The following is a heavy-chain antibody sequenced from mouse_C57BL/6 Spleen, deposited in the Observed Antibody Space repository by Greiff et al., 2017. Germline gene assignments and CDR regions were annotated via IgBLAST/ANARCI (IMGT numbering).Heavy chain of an antibody. CDR1: GYTFTEYT. CDR3: ARHEDYGSSFDY. Sequence: QVQLKESGAELVKPGASVKLSCKASGYTFTEYTIHWVKQRSGQGLEWIGWFYPGSGSIKYNEKFKDKATLTADKSSSTVYMELSRLTSEDSVVYFCARHEDYGSSFDYWGQGTTLTVSS. J-gene: IGHJ2*01. D-gene: IGHD1-1*01. CDR2: FYPGSGSI. V-gene: IGHV1-62-2*01.